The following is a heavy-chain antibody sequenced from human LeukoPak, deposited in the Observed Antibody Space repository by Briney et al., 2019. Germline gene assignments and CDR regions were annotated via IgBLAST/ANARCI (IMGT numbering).Heavy chain of an antibody. CDR1: GGSFSGYY. CDR2: INHSGST. Sequence: PSETLSLTCAVYGGSFSGYYWSWIRQPPGKGLEWIGEINHSGSTNYNPSLKSRVTISVDTSKNQFSLKLSSVTAADTAVYYCARLSSSWYEFDAFDIWGQGTMVTVSS. V-gene: IGHV4-34*01. CDR3: ARLSSSWYEFDAFDI. D-gene: IGHD6-13*01. J-gene: IGHJ3*02.